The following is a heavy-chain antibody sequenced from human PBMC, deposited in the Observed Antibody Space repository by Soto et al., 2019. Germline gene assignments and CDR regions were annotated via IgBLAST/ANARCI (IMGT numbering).Heavy chain of an antibody. CDR1: GGSISSYY. J-gene: IGHJ4*02. V-gene: IGHV4-59*01. D-gene: IGHD3-22*01. CDR2: IYYSGST. Sequence: SETLSLTCTVSGGSISSYYWSWIRQTPGKGLEWIGYIYYSGSTNYNPSLKSRVTISVDTSKNQFSLKLSSVTAADTAVYYCARTGDSSGLYYFDYWGQGTLVTVSS. CDR3: ARTGDSSGLYYFDY.